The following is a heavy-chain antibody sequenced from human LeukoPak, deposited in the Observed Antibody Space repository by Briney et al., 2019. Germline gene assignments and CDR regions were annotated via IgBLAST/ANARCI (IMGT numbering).Heavy chain of an antibody. CDR2: IYSSGNS. J-gene: IGHJ4*02. CDR3: ARGSDSGLDY. D-gene: IGHD3-10*01. CDR1: GDSLSVYY. Sequence: SETLSLTCTVSGDSLSVYYWTWVRQSPGEGLEWLGYIYSSGNSGYNPSLRSPVTMSVDTPKNQFSLRVTSVTAADTGVYYCARGSDSGLDYWGQGILVTVSS. V-gene: IGHV4-59*01.